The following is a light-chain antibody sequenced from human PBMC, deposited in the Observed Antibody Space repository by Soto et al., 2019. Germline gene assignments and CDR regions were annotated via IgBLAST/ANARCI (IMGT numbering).Light chain of an antibody. Sequence: QPVLTQSPSASASLGASVKLTCTLSSGHSNYAIAWHQQQPEKGPRYLMKLNRDGSHSKGDGIPNRFSGSSSGAERYLTISSLQSEVEADYYCQTWGTGIVIFGGGTKPTVL. CDR3: QTWGTGIVI. J-gene: IGLJ2*01. CDR1: SGHSNYA. V-gene: IGLV4-69*01. CDR2: LNRDGSH.